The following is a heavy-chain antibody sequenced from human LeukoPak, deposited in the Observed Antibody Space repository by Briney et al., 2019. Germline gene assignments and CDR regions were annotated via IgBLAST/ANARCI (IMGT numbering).Heavy chain of an antibody. CDR2: INHSRST. V-gene: IGHV4-34*01. CDR1: GGSFSGYY. D-gene: IGHD1-26*01. Sequence: SETLSLTCAVYGGSFSGYYWSWIRQPPGKGLEWIGEINHSRSTNYNPSLKSRVTMSVDTSKNQFSLKLSSVTAADTAVYYCARGLTDMSIVGASSAQYYFDYWGQGTLVTVSS. J-gene: IGHJ4*02. CDR3: ARGLTDMSIVGASSAQYYFDY.